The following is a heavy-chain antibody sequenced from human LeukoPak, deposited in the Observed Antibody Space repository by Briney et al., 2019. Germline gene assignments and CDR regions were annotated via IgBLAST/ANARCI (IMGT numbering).Heavy chain of an antibody. CDR2: IYHSGST. CDR1: GGSISSYY. V-gene: IGHV4-59*12. J-gene: IGHJ4*02. CDR3: ARDLRGIFPHDYGDF. Sequence: SETLSLTCTVSGGSISSYYWSWIRQPPGKGLEWIGEIYHSGSTNYNPSLKSRVTISVDKSKNQFSLKLSSVTAADTAVYYCARDLRGIFPHDYGDFWGQGTLVTVSS. D-gene: IGHD2-21*01.